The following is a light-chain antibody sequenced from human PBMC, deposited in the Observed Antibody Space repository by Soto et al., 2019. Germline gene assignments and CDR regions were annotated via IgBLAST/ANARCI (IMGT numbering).Light chain of an antibody. V-gene: IGKV3-20*01. CDR3: QQYGSSPRFT. CDR1: QSVSNN. J-gene: IGKJ3*01. Sequence: EIVMTQSPATLSVSPGERATLSCRASQSVSNNLAWYQQKPGQAPRLLIYGASSRATGIPDRFSGSGSGTDFTLTISRLEPEDFAVYYCQQYGSSPRFTFGPGTKVDIK. CDR2: GAS.